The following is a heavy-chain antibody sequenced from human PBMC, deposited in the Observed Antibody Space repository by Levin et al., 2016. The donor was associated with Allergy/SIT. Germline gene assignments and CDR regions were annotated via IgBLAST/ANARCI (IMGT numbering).Heavy chain of an antibody. CDR3: AKLISAVVTVDY. J-gene: IGHJ4*02. D-gene: IGHD4-23*01. CDR2: ISGNGVNT. Sequence: GESLKISCAASGFTFSSCAMSWVRQAPGKGLEWVSSISGNGVNTYYADSVRGRFTISRDNSKNTLYLQMNSLRVEDTAEYYCAKLISAVVTVDYWGQGILVTVSS. V-gene: IGHV3-23*01. CDR1: GFTFSSCA.